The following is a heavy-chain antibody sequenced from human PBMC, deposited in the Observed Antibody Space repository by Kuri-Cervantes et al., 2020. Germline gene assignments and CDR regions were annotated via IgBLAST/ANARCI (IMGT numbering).Heavy chain of an antibody. Sequence: GGSLRLSCAASGFTFSSYSMNWVRQAPGRGLEWVAVISYDGSNKYYADSVKGRFTISRDNSKNTLYLQMNSLRAEDTAVYYCARAFGGVYYYYGMDVWGQGTTVTVSS. D-gene: IGHD2-8*02. CDR1: GFTFSSYS. V-gene: IGHV3-30*03. CDR3: ARAFGGVYYYYGMDV. CDR2: ISYDGSNK. J-gene: IGHJ6*02.